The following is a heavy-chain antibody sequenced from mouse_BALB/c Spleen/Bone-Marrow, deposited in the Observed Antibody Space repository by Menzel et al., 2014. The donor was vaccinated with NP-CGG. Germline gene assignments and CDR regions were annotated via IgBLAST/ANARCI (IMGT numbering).Heavy chain of an antibody. D-gene: IGHD1-1*01. CDR3: ARFITTVVVDAMDY. CDR1: GFTFSDYG. J-gene: IGHJ4*01. CDR2: ISNLAYSI. V-gene: IGHV5-15*02. Sequence: EVKLVESGGGLVQPGGSRKLSCAASGFTFSDYGMAWVRQAPGKGPEWVAFISNLAYSIYYADTVTGRFTISRENAKNTLYLEMSSLRSEDTAMYYCARFITTVVVDAMDYWAQGTSVTVSS.